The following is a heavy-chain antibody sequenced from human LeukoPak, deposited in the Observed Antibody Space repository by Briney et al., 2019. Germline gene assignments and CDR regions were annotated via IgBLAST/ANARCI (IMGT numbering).Heavy chain of an antibody. CDR3: ARGYCGGDCYGD. CDR1: GFTFSSYS. D-gene: IGHD2-21*02. CDR2: ISSSSSYI. V-gene: IGHV3-21*01. Sequence: GGSLRLSCAASGFTFSSYSMSWVRQAPGKGLEWVSSISSSSSYIYYADSVKGRYTISRDNTKSSLYLQMNSLRAEDMAVYYCARGYCGGDCYGDWGQGTLVTVSS. J-gene: IGHJ1*01.